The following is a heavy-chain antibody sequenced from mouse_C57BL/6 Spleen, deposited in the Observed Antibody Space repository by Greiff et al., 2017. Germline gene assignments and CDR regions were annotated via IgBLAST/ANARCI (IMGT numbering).Heavy chain of an antibody. J-gene: IGHJ3*01. Sequence: VKLMEPGAELVKPGASVKLSCKASGYTFTEYTIHWVKQRSGQGLEWIGWFYPGSGSIKYNEKFKYKATLTADKSSSTVYMELSRLTAEDSAVYFCAGDGLSYRDWFAYWGQGSLVTVSA. CDR1: GYTFTEYT. CDR3: AGDGLSYRDWFAY. D-gene: IGHD1-1*01. CDR2: FYPGSGSI. V-gene: IGHV1-62-2*01.